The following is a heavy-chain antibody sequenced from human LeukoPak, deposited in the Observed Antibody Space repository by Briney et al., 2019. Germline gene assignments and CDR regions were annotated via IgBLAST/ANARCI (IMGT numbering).Heavy chain of an antibody. Sequence: SETLSLTCTVSGDSIRTYYWSWIRQPPGEGLEWIGPIYYRGSTNYNPSLKGRVTISLGQSTNQFSLKVSSVTAADTAVYYCARALTPGYCSGGACSYFDYWGQGTLVTVSS. V-gene: IGHV4-59*01. CDR1: GDSIRTYY. CDR3: ARALTPGYCSGGACSYFDY. J-gene: IGHJ4*02. D-gene: IGHD2-15*01. CDR2: IYYRGST.